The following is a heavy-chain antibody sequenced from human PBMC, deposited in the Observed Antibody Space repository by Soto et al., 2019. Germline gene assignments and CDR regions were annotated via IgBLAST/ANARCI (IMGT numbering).Heavy chain of an antibody. CDR1: GGTFNNYT. CDR3: AREIGYCSGGSCYSSYAFDI. J-gene: IGHJ3*02. V-gene: IGHV1-69*02. Sequence: QVQLVQSGAEVKKPGSSVKVSCKASGGTFNNYTISWVRQAPGKGLEWMTRIFPILGIANYAQKFQGRVTITAVKSTSTAYMELSSLRSEGTAVYYCAREIGYCSGGSCYSSYAFDIWGHGTVVTVSS. D-gene: IGHD2-15*01. CDR2: IFPILGIA.